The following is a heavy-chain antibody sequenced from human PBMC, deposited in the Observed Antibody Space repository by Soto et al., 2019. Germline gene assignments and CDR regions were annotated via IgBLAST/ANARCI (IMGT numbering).Heavy chain of an antibody. J-gene: IGHJ4*02. D-gene: IGHD5-18*01. CDR1: GFTFSSYS. Sequence: GGSLRLSCAASGFTFSSYSMNWVRQAPGKGLEWVSYISDTSTTIYYADSVKGRFTISRDNAKNSLFLQMNSLRDEDTAVYYCARDRVVDTAMDPFDFWGQGTLVTVSS. CDR2: ISDTSTTI. CDR3: ARDRVVDTAMDPFDF. V-gene: IGHV3-48*02.